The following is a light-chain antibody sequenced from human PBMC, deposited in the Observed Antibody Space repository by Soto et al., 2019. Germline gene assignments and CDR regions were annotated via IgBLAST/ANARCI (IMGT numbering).Light chain of an antibody. Sequence: DIQMTQSPSTLSASVGDRVTITCRASQSISNWVAWYQQKPGKAPNLLMYKASSLESGVPSRFNGSGSGTEFTLTISSLQPGDFANYYCQQYNNYPYTFGQGTKLEIK. J-gene: IGKJ2*01. CDR3: QQYNNYPYT. CDR1: QSISNW. CDR2: KAS. V-gene: IGKV1-5*03.